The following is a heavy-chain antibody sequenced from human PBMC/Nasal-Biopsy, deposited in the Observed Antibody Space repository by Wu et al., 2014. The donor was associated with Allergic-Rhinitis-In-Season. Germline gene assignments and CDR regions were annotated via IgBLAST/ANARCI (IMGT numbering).Heavy chain of an antibody. J-gene: IGHJ6*02. CDR2: IRSKANNHAT. V-gene: IGHV3-73*01. CDR3: SNLDV. Sequence: RQASGKGLEWVGHIRSKANNHATEYLASVRGRFTISRDNLKSTAYLQMNSLKSEDTAVYYCSNLDVWGQGTTVTVSS.